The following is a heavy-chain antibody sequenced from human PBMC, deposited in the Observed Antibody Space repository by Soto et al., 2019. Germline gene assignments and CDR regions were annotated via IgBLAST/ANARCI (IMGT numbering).Heavy chain of an antibody. D-gene: IGHD5-18*01. V-gene: IGHV1-69*12. Sequence: QVQLVQSGAEVKKPGSSVKVSCKASGGTFSSYAISWVRQAPGQGLEWMGGIIPIFGTANYAQKFQGRVTITADESTSTAYMGLSSLRSEDTAVYYCARGLGDTAMGYYYYYGMDVWGQGTTVTVSS. CDR1: GGTFSSYA. CDR3: ARGLGDTAMGYYYYYGMDV. J-gene: IGHJ6*02. CDR2: IIPIFGTA.